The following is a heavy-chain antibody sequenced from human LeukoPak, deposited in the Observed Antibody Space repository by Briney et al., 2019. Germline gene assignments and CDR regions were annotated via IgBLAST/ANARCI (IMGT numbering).Heavy chain of an antibody. CDR2: IFTSGST. CDR3: ASSYGDLPMGY. J-gene: IGHJ4*02. Sequence: PSETLSLTCTISGGSISSYYWSWIRQPAGKALEWIGSIFTSGSTNYNPSLKSRVTISVDTSKNQFSLKLSSVTAADTAVYYCASSYGDLPMGYWGQGTLVTVSS. CDR1: GGSISSYY. D-gene: IGHD4-17*01. V-gene: IGHV4-4*07.